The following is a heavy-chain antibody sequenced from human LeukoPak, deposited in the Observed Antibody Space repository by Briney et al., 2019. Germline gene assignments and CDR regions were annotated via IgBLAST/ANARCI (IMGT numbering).Heavy chain of an antibody. Sequence: ASVKVSCKASGGTFSSYAISWVRQAPGQGLEWMGGIIPIFGTANYAQKFQGRVTITADESTSTAYMELRSLRSDDTAVYYCARLITMARNWFDPWGQGSLVTVSP. J-gene: IGHJ5*02. CDR2: IIPIFGTA. CDR3: ARLITMARNWFDP. D-gene: IGHD3-3*01. CDR1: GGTFSSYA. V-gene: IGHV1-69*13.